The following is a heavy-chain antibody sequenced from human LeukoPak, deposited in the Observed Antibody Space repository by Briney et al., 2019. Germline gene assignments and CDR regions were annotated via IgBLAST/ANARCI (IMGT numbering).Heavy chain of an antibody. Sequence: EASVKVSCKASGYAFTGYYMHWVRQAPGQGREWMGIINPSGGSTGYAQKFQGRVTMTRDTSTSTVYMELNSLRSDDTAVYHCARALPHVRSGYYYYYMDVWGKGTTVTISS. CDR3: ARALPHVRSGYYYYYMDV. CDR1: GYAFTGYY. CDR2: INPSGGST. D-gene: IGHD6-25*01. J-gene: IGHJ6*03. V-gene: IGHV1-46*01.